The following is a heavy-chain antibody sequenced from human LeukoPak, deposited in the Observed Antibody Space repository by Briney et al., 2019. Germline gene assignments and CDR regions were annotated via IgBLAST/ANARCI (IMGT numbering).Heavy chain of an antibody. CDR2: IYPGHSDT. Sequence: GESLKISCKGSGYSFTSYWIVWVRQMPGKGPECMGIIYPGHSDTRYSPSFQGQVTISADESSNTVYLQWSSLKASDTAIYYCARHLDGYNPFDYWGQGTLVTVSS. CDR3: ARHLDGYNPFDY. V-gene: IGHV5-51*01. J-gene: IGHJ4*02. CDR1: GYSFTSYW. D-gene: IGHD5-24*01.